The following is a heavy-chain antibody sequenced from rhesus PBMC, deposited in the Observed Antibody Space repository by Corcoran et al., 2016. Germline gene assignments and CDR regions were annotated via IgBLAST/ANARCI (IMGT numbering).Heavy chain of an antibody. CDR3: TTGGNHFDY. V-gene: IGHV1-111*02. J-gene: IGHJ4*01. CDR1: GYTFTDSY. Sequence: EVQLVQSGAEVKKPGASVKISCKASGYTFTDSYLHWVRQGPGKGREWMGRVDPEDGDRLPMQHIQDRVTIPADPSIDTAYMELTSLRAEDTAVYYCTTGGNHFDYWGQGALVTVSS. D-gene: IGHD3-9*01. CDR2: VDPEDGDR.